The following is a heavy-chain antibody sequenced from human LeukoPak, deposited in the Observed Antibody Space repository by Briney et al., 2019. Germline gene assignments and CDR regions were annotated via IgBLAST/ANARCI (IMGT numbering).Heavy chain of an antibody. CDR2: IYHSGST. Sequence: SETLSLTCTVSGYSISSGYYWGWIRQPPGKGLEWVGSIYHSGSTYYNPSLKSRVTISVDTSKNQFSLKLSSVTAADTAVYYWARGDDYGGNSNWFDPWGQGTLVTVSS. CDR1: GYSISSGYY. V-gene: IGHV4-38-2*02. D-gene: IGHD4-23*01. CDR3: ARGDDYGGNSNWFDP. J-gene: IGHJ5*02.